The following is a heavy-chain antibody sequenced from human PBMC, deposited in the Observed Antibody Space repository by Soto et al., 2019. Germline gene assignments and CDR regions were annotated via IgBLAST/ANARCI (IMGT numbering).Heavy chain of an antibody. CDR1: GFTFSSYW. CDR3: VRGEGGWETY. D-gene: IGHD6-19*01. V-gene: IGHV3-74*01. J-gene: IGHJ4*02. Sequence: EVQLMESGGGLVQPGGSLRLSCAASGFTFSSYWMHWVRQAPGKGLVWVSRINSDGSSTTYADSVKGRFTISRDNAKNPLYLQMTSLRAEDTAVYYCVRGEGGWETYWGQGTLVTVSS. CDR2: INSDGSST.